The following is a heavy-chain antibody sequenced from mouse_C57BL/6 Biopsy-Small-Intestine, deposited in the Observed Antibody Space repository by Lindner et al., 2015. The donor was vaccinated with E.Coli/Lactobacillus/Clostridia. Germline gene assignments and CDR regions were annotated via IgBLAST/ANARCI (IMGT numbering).Heavy chain of an antibody. Sequence: VQLQESGAELVKPGASVKLSCKASGYTFTSYWMHWVKQRPGQGLEWIGMIHPNSGSTNYNEKFKSKATLTVDKSSSTAYMQLSSLTSEDSAVYYCARGGYYGSNYDAMDYWGQGTSVTVSS. D-gene: IGHD1-1*01. CDR2: IHPNSGST. CDR3: ARGGYYGSNYDAMDY. J-gene: IGHJ4*01. V-gene: IGHV1-64*01. CDR1: GYTFTSYW.